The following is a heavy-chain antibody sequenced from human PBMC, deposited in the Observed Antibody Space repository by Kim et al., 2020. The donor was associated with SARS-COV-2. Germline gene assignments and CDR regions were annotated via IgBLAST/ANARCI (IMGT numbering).Heavy chain of an antibody. CDR3: ARHGGYYFDY. Sequence: SETLSLTCAVYGGPISSYYWSWIRQPPGEGLEWIGQISHRGYTKYNPSLKSRVTISEDTSKNQFSLKLSSVTAADTAVYYCARHGGYYFDYWGQGTLVTVSS. CDR1: GGPISSYY. J-gene: IGHJ4*02. CDR2: ISHRGYT. V-gene: IGHV4-34*01.